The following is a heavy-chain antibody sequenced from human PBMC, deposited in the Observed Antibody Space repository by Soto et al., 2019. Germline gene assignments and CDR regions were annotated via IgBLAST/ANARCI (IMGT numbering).Heavy chain of an antibody. D-gene: IGHD3-22*01. CDR3: ARFRQFTTGSAHFDY. CDR2: ISSSGSTI. Sequence: KPGGSLRLSCAASGFTFSDYYMSWIRQAPGKGLEWLSHISSSGSTISYADSVKGRFTFSRDNAKNSLYPQMNSLRVEDTAVYYCARFRQFTTGSAHFDYCGQGTLVTV. V-gene: IGHV3-11*01. CDR1: GFTFSDYY. J-gene: IGHJ4*02.